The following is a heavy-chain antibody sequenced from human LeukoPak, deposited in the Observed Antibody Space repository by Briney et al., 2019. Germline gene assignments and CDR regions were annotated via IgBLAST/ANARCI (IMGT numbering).Heavy chain of an antibody. D-gene: IGHD3-22*01. Sequence: GGSLRLSCAASGFTFSSYAMSWVRQAPGKGLEWVSAISGSGGGTYYADSVKGRFTISRDNSKNTLYLQMNSLRAEDTAVYYCARDGPYYYDSSGYYRYDAFDIWGQGTMVTVSS. CDR3: ARDGPYYYDSSGYYRYDAFDI. CDR2: ISGSGGGT. V-gene: IGHV3-23*01. CDR1: GFTFSSYA. J-gene: IGHJ3*02.